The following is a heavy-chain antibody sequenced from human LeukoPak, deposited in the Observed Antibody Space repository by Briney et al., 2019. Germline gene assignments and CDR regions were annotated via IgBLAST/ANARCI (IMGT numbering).Heavy chain of an antibody. J-gene: IGHJ4*02. D-gene: IGHD1-26*01. CDR2: ISGSGGST. CDR1: GFSFSSYA. CDR3: AKENPVGGTNYFDY. Sequence: GGSLRLSCAASGFSFSSYAMSWVRQAPGKGLEWFSGISGSGGSTYYADSVKGRFTISRDNSKNTLYLQMNSLRAEDTAVYYCAKENPVGGTNYFDYWGQGTLVTVSS. V-gene: IGHV3-23*01.